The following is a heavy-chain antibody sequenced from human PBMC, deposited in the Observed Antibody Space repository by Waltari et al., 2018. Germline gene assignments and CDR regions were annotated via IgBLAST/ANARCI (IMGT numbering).Heavy chain of an antibody. J-gene: IGHJ3*02. Sequence: QVQILQSGTEVRKPGASVRISCKTSGYIFTDYYINWVRQAPGQGLEFMGVMNTQAGSTTYAQKLQGRITLTRDTSTSTVHLDLSSLRADDTAVYYGARSAVHASDIWGQGSMVTVSS. CDR3: ARSAVHASDI. CDR1: GYIFTDYY. V-gene: IGHV1-46*04. CDR2: MNTQAGST. D-gene: IGHD6-19*01.